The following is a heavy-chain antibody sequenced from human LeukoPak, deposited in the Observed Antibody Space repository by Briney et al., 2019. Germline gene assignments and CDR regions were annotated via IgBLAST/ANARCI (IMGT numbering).Heavy chain of an antibody. D-gene: IGHD3-3*02. CDR2: LSYDGINK. CDR3: AKGRFWRRKTDYHFLH. Sequence: GGSLRLSCAASGFTSRSYAMPWVRQAPGKGLEWVSILSYDGINKYYADSVKGRFTISRDNSKNTLYLQMNSLRAEDTAVYYCAKGRFWRRKTDYHFLHWGQGTLVTVSS. V-gene: IGHV3-30*18. J-gene: IGHJ1*01. CDR1: GFTSRSYA.